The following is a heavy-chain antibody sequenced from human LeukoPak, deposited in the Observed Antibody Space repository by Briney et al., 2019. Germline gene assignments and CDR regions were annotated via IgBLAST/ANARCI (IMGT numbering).Heavy chain of an antibody. CDR2: ISYDGSNK. V-gene: IGHV3-30*05. J-gene: IGHJ4*02. Sequence: PGGSLRLSCAASGFTFSSYSMNWVRQAPGKGLEWVAVISYDGSNKYYADSVKGRFTISRDNSKNTLYLQMNGLRAEDTAVYYCARGPTGTYPHYFEYWGQGTLVTVSS. CDR3: ARGPTGTYPHYFEY. CDR1: GFTFSSYS. D-gene: IGHD1-7*01.